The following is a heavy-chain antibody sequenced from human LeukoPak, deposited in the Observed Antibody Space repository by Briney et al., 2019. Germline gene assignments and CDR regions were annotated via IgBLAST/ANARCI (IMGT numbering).Heavy chain of an antibody. CDR2: IYHSGST. J-gene: IGHJ4*02. D-gene: IGHD1-26*01. CDR1: GGPINKSSYY. Sequence: PSETLSLTCTVSGGPINKSSYYWGWIRQPPGKGLEWIGSIYHSGSTYYNPSLKSRVTISVDTSKNQFSLKLSSVTAADTAVYYCARDTVSAYSGSYYVGYWGQGTLVTVSS. V-gene: IGHV4-39*07. CDR3: ARDTVSAYSGSYYVGY.